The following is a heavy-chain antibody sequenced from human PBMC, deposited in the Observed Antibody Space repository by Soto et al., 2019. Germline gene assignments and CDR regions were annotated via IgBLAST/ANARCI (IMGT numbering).Heavy chain of an antibody. CDR3: ARTHDYGDYEVWFDP. D-gene: IGHD4-17*01. V-gene: IGHV3-33*01. CDR1: GFTFSSYG. J-gene: IGHJ5*02. CDR2: IWYDGSNK. Sequence: QVQLVESGGGVVQPGRSLRLSCAASGFTFSSYGMHWVRQAPGKGLEWVAVIWYDGSNKYYADSVKGRFTISRDNSKNTLYLQMNSLRAEDTAVYYCARTHDYGDYEVWFDPWGQGTLVTVSS.